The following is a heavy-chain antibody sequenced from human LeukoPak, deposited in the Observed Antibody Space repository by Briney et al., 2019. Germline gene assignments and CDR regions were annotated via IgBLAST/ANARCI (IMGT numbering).Heavy chain of an antibody. CDR3: AKGPVEYSSSSGPGY. Sequence: QFGGTLRLSCAASGFTFSSYGMHWVRQAPGKGLEWVAVISYDGSNKYYADSVKGRFTISRDNSKNTLYLQMNSLRAEDTAVYYCAKGPVEYSSSSGPGYWGQGTLVTVSS. J-gene: IGHJ4*02. V-gene: IGHV3-30*18. CDR2: ISYDGSNK. D-gene: IGHD6-6*01. CDR1: GFTFSSYG.